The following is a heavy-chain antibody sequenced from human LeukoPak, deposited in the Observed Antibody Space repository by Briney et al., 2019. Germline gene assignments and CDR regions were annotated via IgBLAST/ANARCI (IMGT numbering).Heavy chain of an antibody. CDR2: IYSDNT. Sequence: PGGSLRLSGTVSGFTVSSNSMSWVRQAPGKGLEGVSFIYSDNTHYSDSVKGRFTISRDNSKNTLYLQMNSLRAEDTAVYYCARRAGAYSHPYDYWGQGTPVTVSS. CDR3: ARRAGAYSHPYDY. V-gene: IGHV3-53*01. J-gene: IGHJ4*02. CDR1: GFTVSSNS. D-gene: IGHD4/OR15-4a*01.